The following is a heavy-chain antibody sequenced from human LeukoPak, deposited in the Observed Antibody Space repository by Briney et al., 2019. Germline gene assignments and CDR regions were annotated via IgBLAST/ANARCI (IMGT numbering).Heavy chain of an antibody. CDR1: VYTFPRYV. CDR2: MNPNSGNT. CDR3: ARAAGDLDY. J-gene: IGHJ4*02. V-gene: IGHV1-8*01. Sequence: SVNVSCKASVYTFPRYVINWVRQATGRGLEWVGWMNPNSGNTGSAQKFQGRVTMTRDTSISTAYMELSSLRSEDTAIYYCARAAGDLDYWGQGTLVTVSS.